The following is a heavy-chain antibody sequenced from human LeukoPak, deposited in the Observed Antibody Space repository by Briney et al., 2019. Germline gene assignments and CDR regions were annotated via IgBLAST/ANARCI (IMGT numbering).Heavy chain of an antibody. J-gene: IGHJ6*02. CDR2: NSSSSSYI. Sequence: GGSLRLSCAASVFTFNSYSMNWVRQAPGKGLEGVSSNSSSSSYIYYADSVKGRFTISRYNDKNSLYLQMNSLRAKETAVYYCARDRGVYCTNGVCYGPYYYYYGMDVWGQGTTLTVSS. CDR3: ARDRGVYCTNGVCYGPYYYYYGMDV. CDR1: VFTFNSYS. D-gene: IGHD2-8*01. V-gene: IGHV3-21*01.